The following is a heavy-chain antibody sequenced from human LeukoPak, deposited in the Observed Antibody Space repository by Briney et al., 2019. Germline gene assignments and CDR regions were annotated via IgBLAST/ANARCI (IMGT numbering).Heavy chain of an antibody. J-gene: IGHJ2*01. CDR2: INHSGST. CDR3: ATEWWLDL. D-gene: IGHD2-15*01. CDR1: AEFFSGYY. V-gene: IGHV4-34*01. Sequence: SETLSLTCAVYAEFFSGYYWSWIRQPPGKGLEWIGDINHSGSTNYNPSLKSRVTISVDTSKNQFSLKLSSVTAADTAVYYCATEWWLDLWGRGTLVTVSS.